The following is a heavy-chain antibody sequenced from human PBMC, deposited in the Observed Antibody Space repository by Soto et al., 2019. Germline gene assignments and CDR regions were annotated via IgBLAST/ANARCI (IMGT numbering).Heavy chain of an antibody. Sequence: QVQLQESCPGLVRPSQTLSLICTVSGGSINSGDSYWNWIRQHPEKGLEWIGYINYRGSTFYNPSLKSRIIISVDTSKNQFSLKLSSVTAADTAVYYCARDAPGVAPYWGQGTLVTVSS. CDR3: ARDAPGVAPY. CDR1: GGSINSGDSY. V-gene: IGHV4-31*03. CDR2: INYRGST. J-gene: IGHJ4*02. D-gene: IGHD2-15*01.